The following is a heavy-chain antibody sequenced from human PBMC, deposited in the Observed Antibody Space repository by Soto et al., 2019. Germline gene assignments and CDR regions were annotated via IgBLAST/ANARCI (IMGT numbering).Heavy chain of an antibody. CDR3: EGSWT. CDR1: GFTIRNYA. J-gene: IGHJ1*01. CDR2: ISGTTDRT. D-gene: IGHD5-12*01. V-gene: IGHV3-23*02. Sequence: EVQVLESGEGLVQPGGSLRLSCAASGFTIRNYAMSWVRQAPGKALEWVAGISGTTDRTYYRDSVEGRFTIFKDTSKNTLYLEMNSLRAEDTALYRCEGSWTWGQGTLVTVSS.